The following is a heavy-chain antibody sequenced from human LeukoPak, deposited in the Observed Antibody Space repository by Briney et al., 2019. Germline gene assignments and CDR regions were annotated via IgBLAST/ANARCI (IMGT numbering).Heavy chain of an antibody. CDR3: AKDSVYYYGSSGYSALFDY. D-gene: IGHD3-22*01. J-gene: IGHJ4*02. V-gene: IGHV3-9*01. CDR1: GFTFDDYA. CDR2: ISWNSGSI. Sequence: GRSLRLSCAASGFTFDDYAMHWVRQAPGKGLEWVSGISWNSGSIGYADSVKGRFTISRDNAKNSLYLQMNSLRAEDTALYYCAKDSVYYYGSSGYSALFDYWGQGTLVTVSS.